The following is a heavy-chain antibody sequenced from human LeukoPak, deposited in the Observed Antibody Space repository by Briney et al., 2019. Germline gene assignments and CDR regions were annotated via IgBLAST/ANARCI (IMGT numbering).Heavy chain of an antibody. CDR1: GGSFSGYY. Sequence: SETLSLTCVVNGGSFSGYYWSWIRQPPAKGLEWIGEINHTGSTNYNPSLKSRVTISLDTSKNQFSLKLSSVTAADTAVYYCARDRTSSWSYYFDYWGQGTLVTVSS. CDR2: INHTGST. D-gene: IGHD6-13*01. CDR3: ARDRTSSWSYYFDY. J-gene: IGHJ4*02. V-gene: IGHV4-34*01.